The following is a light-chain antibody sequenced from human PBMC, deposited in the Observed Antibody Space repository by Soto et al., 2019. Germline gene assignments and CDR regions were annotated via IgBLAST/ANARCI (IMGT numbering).Light chain of an antibody. CDR2: EVS. CDR3: CSYVGRNTYV. V-gene: IGLV2-14*01. J-gene: IGLJ1*01. CDR1: SSDVGGYNY. Sequence: QSVLTQPASVSGSPGQSITISCTGTSSDVGGYNYVSWYQQHPGKAPKLMIYEVSNRPSGVSNRSSGSKSGNTASLTISGLRAEDEADYYCCSYVGRNTYVFGTGTKVTVL.